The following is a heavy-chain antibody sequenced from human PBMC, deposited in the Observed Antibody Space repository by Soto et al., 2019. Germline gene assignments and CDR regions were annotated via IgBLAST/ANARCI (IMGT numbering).Heavy chain of an antibody. Sequence: QVQLVQSGAEVKKPGSPVKVSCKASGGTFSSYTISWVRQAPGQGLEWMGRIIPILGIANYAQKFQGRVTITADKSTSTAYMELSSLRSEDTAVYYCAREGGITMVRGVSRWGQGTLVTVSS. J-gene: IGHJ4*02. V-gene: IGHV1-69*08. D-gene: IGHD3-10*01. CDR3: AREGGITMVRGVSR. CDR2: IIPILGIA. CDR1: GGTFSSYT.